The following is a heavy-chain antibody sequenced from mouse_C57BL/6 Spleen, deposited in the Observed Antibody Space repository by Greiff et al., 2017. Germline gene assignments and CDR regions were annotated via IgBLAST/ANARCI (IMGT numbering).Heavy chain of an antibody. CDR1: GYTFTDYN. CDR3: ARGDYGSSQFAY. J-gene: IGHJ3*01. D-gene: IGHD1-1*01. CDR2: INPNNGGT. V-gene: IGHV1-18*01. Sequence: VQLQQSGPELVKPGASVKIPCKASGYTFTDYNMDWVKQSHGKSLEWIGDINPNNGGTIYNQKFKGKATLTVDKSSSTAYMELRSLTSEDTAVYYCARGDYGSSQFAYWGQGTLVTVSA.